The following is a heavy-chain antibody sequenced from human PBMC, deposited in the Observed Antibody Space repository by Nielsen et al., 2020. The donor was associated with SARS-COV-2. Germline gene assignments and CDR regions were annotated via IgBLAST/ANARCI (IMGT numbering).Heavy chain of an antibody. CDR1: GFTFSSYE. CDR3: ARDIYDSSGYYYFDY. D-gene: IGHD3-22*01. CDR2: ISSSGSTI. V-gene: IGHV3-48*03. Sequence: SLKISCAASGFTFSSYEMNWVRQAPGKGLEWVSYISSSGSTIYYADSVKGRFTISRDNAKNSLYLQMNSLRAEDTAVYYCARDIYDSSGYYYFDYWGQGTLVTVSS. J-gene: IGHJ4*02.